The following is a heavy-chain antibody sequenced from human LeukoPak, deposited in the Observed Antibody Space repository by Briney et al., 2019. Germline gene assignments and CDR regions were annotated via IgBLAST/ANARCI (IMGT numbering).Heavy chain of an antibody. CDR3: AREGPHYYGSIGAFDI. CDR2: INAGNSNT. Sequence: ASVKVSCKASGYTFTSYAMHWVRQAPGQRLEWMGWINAGNSNTKYSQRFQGRVTITRDTSASTAYMELSSLRSEDTAVYYCAREGPHYYGSIGAFDIWGQGTMVTVSS. V-gene: IGHV1-3*01. D-gene: IGHD3-10*01. CDR1: GYTFTSYA. J-gene: IGHJ3*02.